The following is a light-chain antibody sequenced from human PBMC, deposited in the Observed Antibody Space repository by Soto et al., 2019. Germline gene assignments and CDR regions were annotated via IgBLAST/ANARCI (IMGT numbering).Light chain of an antibody. CDR3: QKYGSSRWT. CDR1: QSVSSSY. V-gene: IGKV3-20*01. J-gene: IGKJ1*01. Sequence: VLTQSPGTLSLSPGERTTLSCRASQSVSSSYLAWYQQKPGQAPRLLIYAASSRATGIPDRFSGSGSGTDFTLTISRLEPEDFAVYYCQKYGSSRWTFGQGTKVDI. CDR2: AAS.